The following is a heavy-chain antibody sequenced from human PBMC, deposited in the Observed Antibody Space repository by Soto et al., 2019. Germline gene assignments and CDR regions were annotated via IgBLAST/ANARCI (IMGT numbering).Heavy chain of an antibody. J-gene: IGHJ6*02. CDR3: ARVTMVIRDSDHFGVDV. CDR2: IIPIFGTA. Sequence: GASVKVSCKASGGTLSSYAISWVRQAPGQGLEWMGGIIPIFGTANYAQKFQGRVTITADESTSTAYMELSSLRSEDTAVYFCARVTMVIRDSDHFGVDVWGHGTTVTVSS. CDR1: GGTLSSYA. V-gene: IGHV1-69*13. D-gene: IGHD4-17*01.